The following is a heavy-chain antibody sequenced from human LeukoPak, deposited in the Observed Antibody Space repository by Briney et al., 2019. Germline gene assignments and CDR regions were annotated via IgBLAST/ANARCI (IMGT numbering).Heavy chain of an antibody. CDR3: AKDGSWGVRGFYY. V-gene: IGHV3-23*01. J-gene: IGHJ4*02. CDR2: ISGSGGST. Sequence: PGGSLRLSCAASGFTFSSYAMSWVRQAPGKGLEWVSAISGSGGSTYYADSVKGRFAISRDNSKNTLYLQMNSLRAEDTAVYYCAKDGSWGVRGFYYWGQGTLVTVSS. CDR1: GFTFSSYA. D-gene: IGHD3-10*01.